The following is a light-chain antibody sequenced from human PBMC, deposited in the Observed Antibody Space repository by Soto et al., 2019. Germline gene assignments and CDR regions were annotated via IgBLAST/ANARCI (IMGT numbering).Light chain of an antibody. CDR2: AAS. Sequence: DIQMTQYPSSLSASVGDRVTITCRASQSISRNLNWYQHKPGKAPKLLIYAASSLQNGVPSRFRGGGSGTEFTLSINSLQPEDFGTYYCQQSFTTASITFGQGHDWKLN. J-gene: IGKJ5*01. CDR3: QQSFTTASIT. V-gene: IGKV1-39*01. CDR1: QSISRN.